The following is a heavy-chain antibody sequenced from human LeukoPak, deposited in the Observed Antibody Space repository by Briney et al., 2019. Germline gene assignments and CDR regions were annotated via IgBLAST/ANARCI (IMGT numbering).Heavy chain of an antibody. CDR3: ARVGDHYHWYLDV. Sequence: GGSLTLSCAGSGFSVSTNYMNWVRQAPGKGLEWVSILYSGSSTYYTDSVKGRFTFSRDDSKNTLYLHMNSLGVEDTAVYYCARVGDHYHWYLDVWGRGTLVTVSS. J-gene: IGHJ2*01. D-gene: IGHD3-10*01. CDR1: GFSVSTNY. V-gene: IGHV3-53*01. CDR2: LYSGSST.